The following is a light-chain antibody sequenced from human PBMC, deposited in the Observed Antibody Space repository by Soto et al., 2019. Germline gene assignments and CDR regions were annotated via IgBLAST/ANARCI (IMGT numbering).Light chain of an antibody. V-gene: IGKV4-1*01. Sequence: DIVMTQSPDSLAVSLGERSTINCNSRHGVLYSSNNKNYLAWYQQKPGQPPKLLIYWASTRESGVPDRFSGSGSGTDFTLTISSLQAEDVAVYYCQQYYSTPLTFGGGTKVDIK. CDR1: HGVLYSSNNKNY. CDR3: QQYYSTPLT. J-gene: IGKJ4*01. CDR2: WAS.